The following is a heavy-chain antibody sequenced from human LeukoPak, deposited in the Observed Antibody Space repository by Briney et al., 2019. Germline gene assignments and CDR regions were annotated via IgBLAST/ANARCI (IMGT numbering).Heavy chain of an antibody. CDR2: IWYDGSNK. V-gene: IGHV3-33*08. Sequence: PGGSLRLSCSASGFTFSSYGMHWVRQAPGKGLEWVAVIWYDGSNKYYADSVKGRFTISRDNSKNTLYLQMNSLRAEDTAVYYCARDSSRMVPDYYYGMDVWGQGTTVTVSS. CDR1: GFTFSSYG. CDR3: ARDSSRMVPDYYYGMDV. J-gene: IGHJ6*02. D-gene: IGHD3-10*01.